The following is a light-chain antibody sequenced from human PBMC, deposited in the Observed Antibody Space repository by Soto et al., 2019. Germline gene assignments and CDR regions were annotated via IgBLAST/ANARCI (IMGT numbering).Light chain of an antibody. V-gene: IGKV3-15*01. CDR1: QSVSST. Sequence: EIVMTQSPAALSVSPGERATLSCRASQSVSSTLAWYQQKPGQAPRLLIYDASTRATGIPARFSGGGSGTEFTLTISSLQSEDFAVYYCQQYNSYRAFGQGTKVDIK. CDR2: DAS. CDR3: QQYNSYRA. J-gene: IGKJ1*01.